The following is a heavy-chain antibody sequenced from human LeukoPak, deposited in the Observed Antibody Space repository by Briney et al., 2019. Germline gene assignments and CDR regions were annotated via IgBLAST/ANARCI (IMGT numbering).Heavy chain of an antibody. V-gene: IGHV4-39*07. Sequence: SETLSLTCTVSGGSFRGDYYWAWIRQPPGKGLEWIGSIYSGGRIYYNPSLKSRVSISIDTSSNDLSLKVTSVTAADTAGYYCARAPWAYGNYVHAFDIWGQGTMVTVSS. CDR1: GGSFRGDYY. J-gene: IGHJ3*02. D-gene: IGHD4-11*01. CDR2: IYSGGRI. CDR3: ARAPWAYGNYVHAFDI.